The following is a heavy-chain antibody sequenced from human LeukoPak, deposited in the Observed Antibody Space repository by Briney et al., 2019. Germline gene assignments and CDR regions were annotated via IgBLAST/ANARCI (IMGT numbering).Heavy chain of an antibody. V-gene: IGHV3-30*18. CDR3: AKDKAAGGTGSQDY. CDR2: ISYDRSNK. D-gene: IGHD6-13*01. Sequence: PGGSLRLSCAASGFTFSSYGMHWVRQAPGKGLEWVAVISYDRSNKYYADSVKGRFTISRDNSKNTLYLQMNSLRAEDTAMYYCAKDKAAGGTGSQDYWGQGTLVTVSS. J-gene: IGHJ4*02. CDR1: GFTFSSYG.